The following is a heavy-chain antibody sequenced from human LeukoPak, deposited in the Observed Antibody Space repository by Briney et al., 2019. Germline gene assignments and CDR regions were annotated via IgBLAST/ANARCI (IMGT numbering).Heavy chain of an antibody. CDR3: ARSISGGGDAFDI. J-gene: IGHJ3*02. D-gene: IGHD2-21*01. Sequence: ASVKVSWKTSGYAFTTYYMHWVRQSPGQGLQWMGIINPSGGTATTYAQRFQGRLTVTRDMSTSTVYMQLSRLKSEDTAVYYCARSISGGGDAFDIWGQGTIVTVSS. CDR2: INPSGGTAT. CDR1: GYAFTTYY. V-gene: IGHV1-46*01.